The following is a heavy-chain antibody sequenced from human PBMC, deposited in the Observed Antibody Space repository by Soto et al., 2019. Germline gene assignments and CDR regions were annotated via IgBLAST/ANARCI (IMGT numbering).Heavy chain of an antibody. CDR3: ARSGYCSGGSCSTPTPFDY. Sequence: QPPGKGLEWIGEIYHSGSTNYNPSLKSRVTISVDKSKNQFSLKLSSVTAADTAVYYCARSGYCSGGSCSTPTPFDYWGQGTLVTVSS. J-gene: IGHJ4*02. V-gene: IGHV4-4*02. CDR2: IYHSGST. D-gene: IGHD2-15*01.